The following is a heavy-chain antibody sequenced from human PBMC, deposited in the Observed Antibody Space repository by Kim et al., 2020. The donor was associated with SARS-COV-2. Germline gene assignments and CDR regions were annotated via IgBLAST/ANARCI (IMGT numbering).Heavy chain of an antibody. Sequence: GGSLRLSCAASGFTFSSYEMNWVRQAPGKGLEWVSYISSSGSTIYYADSVKGRFTISRDNAKNSLYLQMNSLRAEDTAVYYCARDRGPAMVRGVIGIYAFDIWGQGTMVTVSS. J-gene: IGHJ3*02. D-gene: IGHD3-10*01. CDR3: ARDRGPAMVRGVIGIYAFDI. CDR2: ISSSGSTI. V-gene: IGHV3-48*03. CDR1: GFTFSSYE.